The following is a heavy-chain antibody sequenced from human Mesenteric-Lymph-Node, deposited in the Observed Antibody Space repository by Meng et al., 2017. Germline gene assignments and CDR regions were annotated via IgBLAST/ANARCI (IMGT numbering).Heavy chain of an antibody. Sequence: ASVKVSCKASGYTFTSYAMHWVRQAPGQRLEWMGWINAGNGNTKYSQKFQGRVTITRDTSASTAYMELSSLRSEDTAVYYCARMKEGYCSGGSCYAYYYYYGMDVWGQGTTVTVSS. CDR2: INAGNGNT. J-gene: IGHJ6*02. CDR1: GYTFTSYA. V-gene: IGHV1-3*01. D-gene: IGHD2-15*01. CDR3: ARMKEGYCSGGSCYAYYYYYGMDV.